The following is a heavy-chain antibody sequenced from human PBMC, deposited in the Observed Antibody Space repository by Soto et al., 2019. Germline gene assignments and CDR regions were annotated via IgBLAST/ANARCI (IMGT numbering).Heavy chain of an antibody. CDR1: GGTFSSYA. CDR3: ARDHCSSTSCYRWFDP. CDR2: IIPIFGTA. D-gene: IGHD2-2*01. V-gene: IGHV1-69*06. J-gene: IGHJ5*02. Sequence: ASVKVSCKASGGTFSSYAISWVRQAPGQGLEWMGGIIPIFGTANYAQKFQGRVTITADKSTSTAYMELSSLRSEDTAVYYCARDHCSSTSCYRWFDPWGQGTLVTVSS.